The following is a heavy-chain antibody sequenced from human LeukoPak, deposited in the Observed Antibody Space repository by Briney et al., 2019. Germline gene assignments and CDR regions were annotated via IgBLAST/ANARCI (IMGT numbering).Heavy chain of an antibody. Sequence: GGSLRLSCAASGFTVSSNYMSWVRQAPGKGLEWVSVIYSGGSTYYADSVKGRFTISRDNAKNSLYLKMNSLRAEDTAVYYCARVGGGSGKFDWFDPWGQGTLVTVSS. CDR2: IYSGGST. V-gene: IGHV3-53*01. CDR1: GFTVSSNY. CDR3: ARVGGGSGKFDWFDP. J-gene: IGHJ5*02. D-gene: IGHD3-10*01.